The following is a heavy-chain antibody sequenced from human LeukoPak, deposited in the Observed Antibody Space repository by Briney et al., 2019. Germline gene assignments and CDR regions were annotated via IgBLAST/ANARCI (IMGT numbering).Heavy chain of an antibody. Sequence: PGGSLRLSCAASGFTFSSYSMNWVRQAPGKGLEWVSSISSSSSYIYYADSVKGRFTISRDNAKNSLYLQMNSLRAEDTAVYYCARGLNWGSTFYLDYWGQGTLVTVSS. D-gene: IGHD7-27*01. CDR1: GFTFSSYS. J-gene: IGHJ4*02. CDR2: ISSSSSYI. V-gene: IGHV3-21*01. CDR3: ARGLNWGSTFYLDY.